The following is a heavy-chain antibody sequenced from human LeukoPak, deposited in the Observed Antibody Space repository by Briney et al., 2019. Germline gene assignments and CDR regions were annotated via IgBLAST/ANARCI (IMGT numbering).Heavy chain of an antibody. CDR1: GYTFTTYW. Sequence: GESLKISCQASGYTFTTYWIGWVRQMPGKGLEWMGIIYPGDSDTRYSPSFQGQVTISADKSISTAYLQWSSLKASDTAMYYCARQGKYYDSGSEPWGFDYWGQGTLVTVSS. D-gene: IGHD3-10*01. CDR2: IYPGDSDT. V-gene: IGHV5-51*01. J-gene: IGHJ4*02. CDR3: ARQGKYYDSGSEPWGFDY.